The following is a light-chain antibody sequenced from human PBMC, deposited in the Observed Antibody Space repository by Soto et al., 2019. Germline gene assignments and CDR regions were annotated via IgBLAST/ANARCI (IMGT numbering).Light chain of an antibody. CDR3: QQSYSTPIT. Sequence: DVHMTLSPSSLSASVGDRVTIPCRASQSITSYLNWYQQRPRKAPKLLIYAASSLQSGVPSRFSGSGSGTDFTLTISSLQTEDFATYYCQQSYSTPITFGQGTRLEIK. CDR1: QSITSY. V-gene: IGKV1-39*01. CDR2: AAS. J-gene: IGKJ5*01.